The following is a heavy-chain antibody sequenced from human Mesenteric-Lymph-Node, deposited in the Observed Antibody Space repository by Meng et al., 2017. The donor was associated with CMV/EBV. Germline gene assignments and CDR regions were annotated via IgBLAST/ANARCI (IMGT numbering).Heavy chain of an antibody. J-gene: IGHJ3*02. Sequence: SLKISCAASGFTFDDYAMHWVRQAPGKGLEWVSGISWNSGSIGYADSVRGQFTISRDNAKNSLYLQMNSLRAEDTALYYCAKDRAITAADDAFDIWGQGTMVTVSS. CDR3: AKDRAITAADDAFDI. CDR1: GFTFDDYA. CDR2: ISWNSGSI. V-gene: IGHV3-9*01. D-gene: IGHD6-6*01.